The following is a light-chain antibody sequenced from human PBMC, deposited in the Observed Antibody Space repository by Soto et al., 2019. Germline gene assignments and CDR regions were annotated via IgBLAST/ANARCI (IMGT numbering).Light chain of an antibody. Sequence: EIVLTQSPGTLSLSPGERATLSCRGSQSVSSSYLAWYQQKPGQAPRLLIYGASSRATGIPDRFSGSGSGTDFTLTISRLEPEDFAVYYCQQYGSSSIFTFGPGTKVDIK. CDR3: QQYGSSSIFT. CDR1: QSVSSSY. J-gene: IGKJ3*01. CDR2: GAS. V-gene: IGKV3-20*01.